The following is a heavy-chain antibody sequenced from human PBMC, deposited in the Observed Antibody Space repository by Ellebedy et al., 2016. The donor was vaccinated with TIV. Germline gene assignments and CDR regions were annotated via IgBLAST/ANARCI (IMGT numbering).Heavy chain of an antibody. CDR2: IFSNDEK. CDR3: ARLRGTRPPYYYYYGMDV. V-gene: IGHV2-26*01. Sequence: SGPTLVKPTETLTLTCTVSGFSLSNARMGVSWIRQPPGKALEWLAHIFSNDEKSYSTTLKSRLTISKDTSKSQVVLTMTNMDPVDTATYYCARLRGTRPPYYYYYGMDVWGQGTTVTVSS. J-gene: IGHJ6*02. CDR1: GFSLSNARMG.